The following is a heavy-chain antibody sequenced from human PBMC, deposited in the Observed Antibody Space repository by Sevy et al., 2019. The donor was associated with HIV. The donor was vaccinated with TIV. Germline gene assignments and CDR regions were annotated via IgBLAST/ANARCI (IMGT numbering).Heavy chain of an antibody. CDR2: LSFGCGEI. D-gene: IGHD2-8*01. V-gene: IGHV3-23*01. CDR1: GFTFSKYS. CDR3: AREGCTKPHDY. J-gene: IGHJ4*02. Sequence: LSLTCAASGFTFSKYSMSWVCQPPGKGLEWVSTLSFGCGEINYADSVKGRFTISRDNSKSSVYLQMNNLRPEDTAVYYCAREGCTKPHDYWGQGTLVTVSS.